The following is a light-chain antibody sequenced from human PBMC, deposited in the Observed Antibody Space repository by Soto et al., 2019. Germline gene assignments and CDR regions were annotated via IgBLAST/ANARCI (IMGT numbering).Light chain of an antibody. Sequence: EIVMTQSPATLSVSPGERATLSCRASQSVSSILAWYQQKPGQAPRLLIYGASTRATGIPARFSGSGSGTDFTLTISSLQSEDFAVYYCQHYNNWPPWTFGQGTKVEIK. CDR1: QSVSSI. V-gene: IGKV3-15*01. CDR3: QHYNNWPPWT. CDR2: GAS. J-gene: IGKJ1*01.